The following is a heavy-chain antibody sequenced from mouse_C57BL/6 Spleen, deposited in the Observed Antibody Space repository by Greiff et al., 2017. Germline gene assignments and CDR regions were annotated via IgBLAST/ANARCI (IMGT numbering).Heavy chain of an antibody. J-gene: IGHJ4*01. CDR3: PKGRYAMDY. V-gene: IGHV1-4*01. CDR2: INPSSGYT. CDR1: GYTFTSYT. Sequence: VQLQQSGAELARPGASVKMSCKASGYTFTSYTMHWVKQRPGQGLEWIGYINPSSGYTKYNQKFKDKATLTADKSSSTAYMQLSSLTSEDSAVYYCPKGRYAMDYWGQGTSVTVSS.